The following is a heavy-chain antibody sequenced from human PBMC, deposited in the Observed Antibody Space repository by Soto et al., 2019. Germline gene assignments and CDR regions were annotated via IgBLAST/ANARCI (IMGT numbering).Heavy chain of an antibody. V-gene: IGHV3-53*02. Sequence: EVQLVETGGGLIQPGGSLRLSCAASGFTVSSNYMSWVRQAPGKGLEWASAIYSGGSTYYADSVRGRFTISRDNSKNTLYLQMKSLRAEDTAVYYCARDPPATRHGMDVWGQGTTVTVSS. CDR3: ARDPPATRHGMDV. CDR2: IYSGGST. J-gene: IGHJ6*02. CDR1: GFTVSSNY.